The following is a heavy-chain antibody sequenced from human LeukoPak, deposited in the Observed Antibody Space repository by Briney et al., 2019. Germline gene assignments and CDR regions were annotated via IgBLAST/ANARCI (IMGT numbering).Heavy chain of an antibody. CDR3: ARDSPNPLRYYFDY. V-gene: IGHV3-48*03. Sequence: GGSLRLSCAASGFTFSSYEMNWVRQAPGKGLEWVSYISSSGSTIYYADSVKGRFTISRDNAKNSLYLQMNSLRAEDTAVNYCARDSPNPLRYYFDYWGQGTLVTVSS. CDR2: ISSSGSTI. J-gene: IGHJ4*02. CDR1: GFTFSSYE.